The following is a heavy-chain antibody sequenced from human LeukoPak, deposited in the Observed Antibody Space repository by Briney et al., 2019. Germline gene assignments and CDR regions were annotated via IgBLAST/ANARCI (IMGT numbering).Heavy chain of an antibody. CDR1: GFTFSSYG. Sequence: GGSLRLSCAASGFTFSSYGMHWVRQAPGKGLEWVAFIRYDGSNKYYADSVKGRFTISRDNSRDTLYLQMSSLRAEDTAVYYCAKDKVQTDSTWYYWGQGTLVTVSS. D-gene: IGHD6-13*01. CDR3: AKDKVQTDSTWYY. CDR2: IRYDGSNK. V-gene: IGHV3-30*02. J-gene: IGHJ4*02.